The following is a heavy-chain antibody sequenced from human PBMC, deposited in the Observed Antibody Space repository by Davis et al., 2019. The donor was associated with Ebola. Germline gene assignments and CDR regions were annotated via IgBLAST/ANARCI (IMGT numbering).Heavy chain of an antibody. CDR3: ARLVWTPKGFDS. CDR1: GDSVSSSGAA. Sequence: HSQTISLTCAISGDSVSSSGAAWIWIRQSPSRGLEWLGRTYYNSKWYKDYAVSLKSRITFNPDTSKNQFSLQLNSVTPEDTAVYFCARLVWTPKGFDSWGQGTLVTVSS. D-gene: IGHD2-21*01. J-gene: IGHJ4*02. V-gene: IGHV6-1*01. CDR2: TYYNSKWYK.